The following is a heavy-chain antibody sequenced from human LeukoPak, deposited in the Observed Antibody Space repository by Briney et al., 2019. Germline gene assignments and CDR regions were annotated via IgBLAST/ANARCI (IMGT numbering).Heavy chain of an antibody. CDR1: GYSISSGHY. CDR2: IYYSGST. Sequence: PSETLSLTCTVSGYSISSGHYWGWIRQPPGKGLEWIGSIYYSGSTYYNPSLKSRVTISVDMSKNQFSLKLSSVTAADTAVYYCARIKGRLSWFDPWGQGTLVTVSS. J-gene: IGHJ5*02. CDR3: ARIKGRLSWFDP. V-gene: IGHV4-38-2*02.